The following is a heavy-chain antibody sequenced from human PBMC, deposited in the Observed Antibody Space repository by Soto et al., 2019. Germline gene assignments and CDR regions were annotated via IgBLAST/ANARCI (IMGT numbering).Heavy chain of an antibody. Sequence: GGSLRLSCAASGFTFGTYSMNWVRQAPGKGLEWISSISSSRSYIYYADSVKGRFTVSRDNAANSLYLQMDSLRSEDTAVYYCARAPTPDPAAPKSLWAPRPDYYSFYLDVWGKGTTVTVSS. J-gene: IGHJ6*03. CDR2: ISSSRSYI. D-gene: IGHD2-2*01. CDR3: ARAPTPDPAAPKSLWAPRPDYYSFYLDV. V-gene: IGHV3-21*01. CDR1: GFTFGTYS.